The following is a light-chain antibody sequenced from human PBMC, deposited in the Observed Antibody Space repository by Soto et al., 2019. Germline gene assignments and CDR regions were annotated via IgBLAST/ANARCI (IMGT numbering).Light chain of an antibody. CDR3: AAWDDRLNGNVV. V-gene: IGLV1-44*01. J-gene: IGLJ2*01. CDR1: TSNIGSNT. Sequence: QSVLTQPPSASGTPGQRVTISCSGSTSNIGSNTVNWYQQLPGTAPKLLIYSNNQRPSGVPDRFSGSKSGTSASLAISGLQSEDEADYYCAAWDDRLNGNVVFGGGTKVTVL. CDR2: SNN.